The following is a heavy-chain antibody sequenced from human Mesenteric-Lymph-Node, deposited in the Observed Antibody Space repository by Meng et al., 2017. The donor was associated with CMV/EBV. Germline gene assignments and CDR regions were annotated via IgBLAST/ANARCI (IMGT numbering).Heavy chain of an antibody. V-gene: IGHV4-38-2*01. J-gene: IGHJ4*02. CDR3: ARVGQWLNYFDY. CDR2: IYHSGST. CDR1: GFTFSSYA. Sequence: ESLKISCAASGFTFSSYAMSWVRQAPGKGLEWIGSIYHSGSTYYNPSLKSRVTISVDTSKNQFSLKLSSVTAADTAVYYCARVGQWLNYFDYWGQGTLVTVSS. D-gene: IGHD6-19*01.